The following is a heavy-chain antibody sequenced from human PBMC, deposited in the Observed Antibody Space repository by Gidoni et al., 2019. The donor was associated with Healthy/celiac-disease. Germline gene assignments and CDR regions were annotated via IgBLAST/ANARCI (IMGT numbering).Heavy chain of an antibody. J-gene: IGHJ3*02. CDR1: GFTFRNAW. CDR3: TTGLRYCSGGSCYRGAFDI. D-gene: IGHD2-15*01. V-gene: IGHV3-15*01. CDR2: IKSKTYGGTT. Sequence: VQLVESGGGLVKPGGSLRLSCAASGFTFRNAWMIWVRQAPGKGLEWVGRIKSKTYGGTTDYAAPVKGRFTISRDDSKNTLYLQMNSLKTEDTAVYYCTTGLRYCSGGSCYRGAFDIWGQGTMVTVSS.